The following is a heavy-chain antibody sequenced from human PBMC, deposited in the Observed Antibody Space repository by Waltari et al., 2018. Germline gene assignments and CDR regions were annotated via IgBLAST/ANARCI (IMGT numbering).Heavy chain of an antibody. CDR3: ARDCSSTSCYSIGTSYYYYYGMDV. CDR1: GFTFSRYW. Sequence: EVQLVESGGGLVQPGGSLRLSCAASGFTFSRYWMSWVRQAPGKGLEWVANIKQDGSEKFYVDSVKVRLTISRDNAKNSLFLQMNSLRAEDTAVYYCARDCSSTSCYSIGTSYYYYYGMDVWGQGTTVTVSS. J-gene: IGHJ6*02. CDR2: IKQDGSEK. D-gene: IGHD2-2*01. V-gene: IGHV3-7*01.